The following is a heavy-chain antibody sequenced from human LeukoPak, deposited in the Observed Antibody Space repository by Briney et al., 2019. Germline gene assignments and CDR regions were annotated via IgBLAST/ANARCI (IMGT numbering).Heavy chain of an antibody. J-gene: IGHJ4*02. CDR2: IYTSGST. V-gene: IGHV4-61*02. CDR1: GGSISSGAYY. CDR3: ARDVYDFWSGYCD. D-gene: IGHD3-3*01. Sequence: SQTLSLTCTVSGGSISSGAYYYNWIRQPAGKGLEWIGRIYTSGSTNYNPSLKSRLTISVDTSKNQFSLKLSSVTAADTAVYYCARDVYDFWSGYCDWGPGTLVTVSS.